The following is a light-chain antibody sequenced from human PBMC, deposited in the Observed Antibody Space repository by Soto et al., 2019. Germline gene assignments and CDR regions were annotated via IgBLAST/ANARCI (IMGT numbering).Light chain of an antibody. CDR2: HAS. V-gene: IGKV1-5*01. Sequence: IQMTQSPSTPPSSFGDRVTITCRASQSISNWLAWYQQKPGTAPKVLIYHASNLQSGVPSRFSGSGSGSEFTLTISSLQPDDLATYYCQQYNSYSFGQGTKVDIK. J-gene: IGKJ1*01. CDR3: QQYNSYS. CDR1: QSISNW.